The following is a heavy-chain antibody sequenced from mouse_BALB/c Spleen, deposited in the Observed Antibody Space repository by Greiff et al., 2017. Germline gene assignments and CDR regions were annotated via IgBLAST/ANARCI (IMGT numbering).Heavy chain of an antibody. J-gene: IGHJ4*01. CDR3: ARNGYRYEEDYAMDY. CDR1: GFSLTSYG. V-gene: IGHV2-2*02. CDR2: IWSGGST. Sequence: QVQLQQSGPGLVQPSQSLSITCTVSGFSLTSYGVHWVRQSPGKGLEWLGVIWSGGSTDYNAAFISRLSISKDNSTSQVFFKMNSLQANDTAIYYCARNGYRYEEDYAMDYWGQGTSVTVSS. D-gene: IGHD2-14*01.